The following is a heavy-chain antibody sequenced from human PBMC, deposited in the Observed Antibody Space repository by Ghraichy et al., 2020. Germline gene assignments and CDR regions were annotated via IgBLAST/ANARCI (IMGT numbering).Heavy chain of an antibody. J-gene: IGHJ4*02. V-gene: IGHV3-21*01. CDR1: GFTFSSYS. D-gene: IGHD3-22*01. CDR3: ARERLYFYDGSGHYYFDC. CDR2: LSRQGHFL. Sequence: GGSLRLSCAASGFTFSSYSMPWVRQAPGKGLEWVSSLSRQGHFLYYSDSVNGRFTISRDNAKNSLYLPLTSLPAADSSVYYCARERLYFYDGSGHYYFDCWGQGTMVTVSS.